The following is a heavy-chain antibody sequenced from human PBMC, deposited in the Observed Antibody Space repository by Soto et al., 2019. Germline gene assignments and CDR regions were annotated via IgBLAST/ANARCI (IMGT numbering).Heavy chain of an antibody. CDR2: INPSGGST. CDR1: GYTFTSYY. D-gene: IGHD6-19*01. Sequence: GASVKLSCKASGYTFTSYYMHWVRQAPGQGLEWMGIINPSGGSTSYAQKIQGRVTMTRDTSTSTVYMELSSVTAADTAVYYCARLKAGPGDYWGQGTPVTVS. CDR3: ARLKAGPGDY. J-gene: IGHJ4*02. V-gene: IGHV1-46*01.